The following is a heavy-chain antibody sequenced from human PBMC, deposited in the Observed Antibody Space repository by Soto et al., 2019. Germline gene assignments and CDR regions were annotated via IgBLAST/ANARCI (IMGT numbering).Heavy chain of an antibody. CDR3: AKQDSGSYSYYYYGMDV. D-gene: IGHD1-26*01. V-gene: IGHV3-23*01. CDR1: GSPLATSA. Sequence: GGSLRLSCAASGSPLATSALTWARQPQGKGLEWVSGMSGNGGSTYYADSVKGRFTISRDNSKNTLYLQMNSLRAEDTAVYYCAKQDSGSYSYYYYGMDVWGQGTTVTAP. CDR2: MSGNGGST. J-gene: IGHJ6*02.